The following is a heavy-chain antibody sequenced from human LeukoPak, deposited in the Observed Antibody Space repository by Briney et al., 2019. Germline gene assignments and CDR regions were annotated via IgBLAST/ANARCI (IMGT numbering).Heavy chain of an antibody. CDR1: GGPISSYY. CDR2: IYYSGST. D-gene: IGHD2/OR15-2a*01. V-gene: IGHV4-59*13. J-gene: IGHJ6*03. CDR3: ARVVIVLGGYYYYYMDV. Sequence: SGTLSLTCTVSGGPISSYYWSWIRQPPGKGREGFGYIYYSGSTNYNSSLKSRVTISVDTSKNQFSLKLSSVTAADTAVYYCARVVIVLGGYYYYYMDVWGKGTTVTVSS.